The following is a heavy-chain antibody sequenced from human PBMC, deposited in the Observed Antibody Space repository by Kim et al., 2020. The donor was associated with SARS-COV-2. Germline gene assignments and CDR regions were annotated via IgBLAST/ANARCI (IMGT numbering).Heavy chain of an antibody. CDR1: GLSVNNNY. CDR2: IYTSGTT. J-gene: IGHJ2*01. Sequence: GGSLRLSCAASGLSVNNNYMRWVRQAPGRGLEWVSVIYTSGTTYYVDSVEGRFTISRDNSKNTPYLQMNSLTAEDAAVYYCARSSFTSSSGGLYFDLW. D-gene: IGHD6-6*01. CDR3: ARSSFTSSSGGLYFDL. V-gene: IGHV3-53*01.